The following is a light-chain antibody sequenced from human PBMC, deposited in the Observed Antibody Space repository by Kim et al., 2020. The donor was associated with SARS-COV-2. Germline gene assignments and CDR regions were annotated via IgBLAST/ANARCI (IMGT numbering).Light chain of an antibody. CDR1: QGISSS. Sequence: ASVGDRATITCRASQGISSSLGWYQQKPGKAPELLIYGASNLRGGVSSRFSGGGSGTDFTLTISSLQPEDFATYFCQQTNSFPRTFGQGTKVDIK. CDR3: QQTNSFPRT. CDR2: GAS. V-gene: IGKV1-12*01. J-gene: IGKJ1*01.